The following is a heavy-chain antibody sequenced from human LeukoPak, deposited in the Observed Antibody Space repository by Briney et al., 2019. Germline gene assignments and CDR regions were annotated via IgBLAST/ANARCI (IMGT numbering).Heavy chain of an antibody. V-gene: IGHV3-30*18. Sequence: GRSLRLSCAASGVTFSSYGMHWVRQAPGKGLEWVAVISYDGSNKYYADSVKGRFTISRDNSKNTLYLQMNSLRAEDTAVYYCAKDRGVVVIAYFDYWGQGTLVTVSS. CDR1: GVTFSSYG. D-gene: IGHD3-22*01. CDR2: ISYDGSNK. CDR3: AKDRGVVVIAYFDY. J-gene: IGHJ4*02.